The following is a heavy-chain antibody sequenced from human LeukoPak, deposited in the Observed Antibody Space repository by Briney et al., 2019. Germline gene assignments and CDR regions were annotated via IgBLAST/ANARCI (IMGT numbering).Heavy chain of an antibody. CDR1: GYTFTSYG. D-gene: IGHD2-2*01. CDR3: ARVSTIVVVPTDY. CDR2: ISAYNGNT. V-gene: IGHV1-18*01. J-gene: IGHJ4*02. Sequence: GASVTVSFTASGYTFTSYGISWVRQAPGQGREWMGWISAYNGNTNYAQELQGRVTMTTDTSTSTAYMELRSLRSDDTAVYYCARVSTIVVVPTDYWGQGTLVTVSS.